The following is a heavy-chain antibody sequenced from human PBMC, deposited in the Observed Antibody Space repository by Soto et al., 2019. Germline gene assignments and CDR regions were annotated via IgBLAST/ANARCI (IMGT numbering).Heavy chain of an antibody. D-gene: IGHD1-26*01. CDR1: GGSFSGYY. CDR2: INHSGST. J-gene: IGHJ4*02. V-gene: IGHV4-34*01. CDR3: QVGADFDY. Sequence: SETLSLTCAVYGGSFSGYYWSWIRQPPGKGLEWIGEINHSGSTNYNPSLKSRVTISVGTSKNQFSLKLSSVTAADTAVYYCQVGADFDYWGQGTLVTVSS.